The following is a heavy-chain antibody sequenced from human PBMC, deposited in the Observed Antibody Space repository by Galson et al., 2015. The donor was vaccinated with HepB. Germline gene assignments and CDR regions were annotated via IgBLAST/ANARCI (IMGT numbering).Heavy chain of an antibody. D-gene: IGHD2-2*03. CDR3: ARVDESPDY. V-gene: IGHV3-21*01. CDR2: ISSNGTYI. CDR1: GFTFRTYG. Sequence: SLRLSCAASGFTFRTYGMIWVRQAPGKGLEWVSSISSNGTYIFYADSVKGRFTISRDNAKKSLYLQMNSLRAEDTAVYYCARVDESPDYWGQGALVTVSS. J-gene: IGHJ4*02.